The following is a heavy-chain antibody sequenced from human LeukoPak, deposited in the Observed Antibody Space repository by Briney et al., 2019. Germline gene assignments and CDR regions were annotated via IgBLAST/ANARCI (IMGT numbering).Heavy chain of an antibody. CDR1: GGTFSSYA. Sequence: GSSVKVSCKASGGTFSSYAISWVRQAPGQGLEWMGRITPILGIANYAQKFQGRVTITADKSTSTAYMELSSLRSEDTAVYYCARILTYYYDSSGIDYWGQGTLVTVSS. V-gene: IGHV1-69*04. J-gene: IGHJ4*02. CDR2: ITPILGIA. D-gene: IGHD3-22*01. CDR3: ARILTYYYDSSGIDY.